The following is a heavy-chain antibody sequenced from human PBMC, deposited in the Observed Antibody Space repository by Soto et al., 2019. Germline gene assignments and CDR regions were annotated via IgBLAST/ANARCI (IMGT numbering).Heavy chain of an antibody. CDR1: GGYIRSSSYY. V-gene: IGHV4-39*01. CDR3: ARHIVVVPAARGGYNWFDP. CDR2: IYYSGST. Sequence: SEPKSLTSTVSGGYIRSSSYYRGRIRKPPGKGLEWIGSIYYSGSTYYNPSLKSRVTISVDTSKNQFSLKLSSVTAADTAVYYCARHIVVVPAARGGYNWFDPWGQGTLVTVSS. D-gene: IGHD2-2*01. J-gene: IGHJ5*02.